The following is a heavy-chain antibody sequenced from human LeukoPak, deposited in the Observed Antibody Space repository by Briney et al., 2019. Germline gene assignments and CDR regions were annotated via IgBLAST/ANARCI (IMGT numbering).Heavy chain of an antibody. D-gene: IGHD6-13*01. V-gene: IGHV1-18*01. CDR1: GYTFTSYG. CDR3: ARDYSSSWYAGPYFDY. CDR2: ISAYNGNT. Sequence: ASVKVSCKASGYTFTSYGISWVRQAPGQGLEWMGWISAYNGNTNYAQKLQGRVTMTTDTSTSTAYMELRSLRSDDTTVYYCARDYSSSWYAGPYFDYWGQGTLVTVSS. J-gene: IGHJ4*02.